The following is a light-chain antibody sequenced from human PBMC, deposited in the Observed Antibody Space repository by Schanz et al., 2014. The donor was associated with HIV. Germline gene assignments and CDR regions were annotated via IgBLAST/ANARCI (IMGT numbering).Light chain of an antibody. Sequence: EIVLTQSPGTLSLSPGERATLSCRASQSVSSSYFAWYQQKPGQAPRLLIYGASSRATGIPDRFSGSGSGTDFTLTISRLEPEDFAVYYCQQYGSSPYTFGQGTKREI. CDR2: GAS. J-gene: IGKJ2*01. CDR1: QSVSSSY. V-gene: IGKV3-20*01. CDR3: QQYGSSPYT.